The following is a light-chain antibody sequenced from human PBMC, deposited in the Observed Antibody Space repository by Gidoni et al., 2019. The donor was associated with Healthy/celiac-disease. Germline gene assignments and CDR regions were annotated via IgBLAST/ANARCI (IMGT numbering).Light chain of an antibody. V-gene: IGKV3-11*01. CDR3: QQRSNWPRGT. J-gene: IGKJ1*01. CDR2: HAS. CDR1: QSVSSY. Sequence: EIVLTQSPATLSLSPGERATLSCRASQSVSSYLAWYQQKPGQAPRLLIYHASNRATGIPARFSGSGSGTDFTLSISSLEPEDFAVYYCQQRSNWPRGTFGQXTEVDIK.